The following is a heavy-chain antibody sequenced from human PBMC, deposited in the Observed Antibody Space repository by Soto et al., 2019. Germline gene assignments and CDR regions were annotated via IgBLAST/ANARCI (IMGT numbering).Heavy chain of an antibody. D-gene: IGHD2-15*01. CDR3: APENIENGDVLYAGFDI. CDR2: MNPKSGGA. V-gene: IGHV1-2*02. Sequence: ASVKVSCKASGYTFTGYYISWVRQAPGQGLEWMGWMNPKSGGAYFAHKFQGRVTLTGDASMGTAYMEVNSLTSDDTAVYFCAPENIENGDVLYAGFDIWGQGTTATVS. J-gene: IGHJ3*02. CDR1: GYTFTGYY.